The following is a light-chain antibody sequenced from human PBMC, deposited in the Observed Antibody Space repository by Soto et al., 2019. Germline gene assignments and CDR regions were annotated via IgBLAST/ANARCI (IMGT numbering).Light chain of an antibody. Sequence: QSALTQPASVSGSPGQSITISCTGTSSDVGGHNYVCWYQQLPGKAPKLIIYDVSSRPSGVSNRFSGSKPGNTASLTISGLQAEDEADYYCSSYTTSNTVVFGGGTKLTVL. CDR2: DVS. CDR3: SSYTTSNTVV. V-gene: IGLV2-14*01. CDR1: SSDVGGHNY. J-gene: IGLJ3*02.